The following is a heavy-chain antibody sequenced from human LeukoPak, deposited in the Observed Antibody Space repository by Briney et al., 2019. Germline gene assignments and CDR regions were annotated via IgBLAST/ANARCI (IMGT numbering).Heavy chain of an antibody. D-gene: IGHD2-21*01. CDR1: GGTFSSYA. CDR2: IIPIFGTA. V-gene: IGHV1-69*05. Sequence: GASVKVSCKASGGTFSSYAISWVRQAPGQGLEWMGRIIPIFGTANYAQKFQGRVTITTDESTSTAYMELSSLGSEDTAVYYCARDDPIRMGPRRYFDYWGQGTLVTVSS. J-gene: IGHJ4*02. CDR3: ARDDPIRMGPRRYFDY.